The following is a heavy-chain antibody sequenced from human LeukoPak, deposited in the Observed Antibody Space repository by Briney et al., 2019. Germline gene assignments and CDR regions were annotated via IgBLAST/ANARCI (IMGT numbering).Heavy chain of an antibody. CDR2: IYHSGST. J-gene: IGHJ5*02. V-gene: IGHV4-30-2*01. CDR3: ARVATIPIGYDFWSGDLAPNWFDP. Sequence: SQTLSLTCTVSGGSISSGGYYWSWIRQPPGKGLEWIGYIYHSGSTYYNPSLRSRVTISVDRSKNQFSLKLSSVTAADTAVYYCARVATIPIGYDFWSGDLAPNWFDPWGQGTLVTVSS. D-gene: IGHD3-3*01. CDR1: GGSISSGGYY.